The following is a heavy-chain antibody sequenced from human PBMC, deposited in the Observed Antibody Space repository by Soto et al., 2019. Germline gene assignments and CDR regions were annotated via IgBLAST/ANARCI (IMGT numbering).Heavy chain of an antibody. CDR1: GYSFTSYW. D-gene: IGHD4-17*01. Sequence: GESLKISCKGSGYSFTSYWISWVRQMPGKGLEWMGRIDPSESYTNYSPSFQGHVTISADKSISTTYLQWSSLKASDTAMYYCARAHDYGDYPAYYYYYYGMDVWGQGTTVTVSS. CDR3: ARAHDYGDYPAYYYYYYGMDV. J-gene: IGHJ6*02. V-gene: IGHV5-10-1*01. CDR2: IDPSESYT.